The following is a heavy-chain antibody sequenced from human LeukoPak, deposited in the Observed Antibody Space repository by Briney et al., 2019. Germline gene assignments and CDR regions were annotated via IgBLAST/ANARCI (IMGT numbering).Heavy chain of an antibody. V-gene: IGHV4-34*01. J-gene: IGHJ6*03. CDR2: INHSGST. CDR3: ARPYGSGSYYYYYYYMDV. Sequence: SETLSLTCAVYGGSFSGYYWSWIRQPPGKGLEWIGEINHSGSTNYNPSLKSRVTISVDTSKNRFSLKLSSVTAADTAVYYCARPYGSGSYYYYYYYMDVWGKGTTVTISS. D-gene: IGHD3-10*01. CDR1: GGSFSGYY.